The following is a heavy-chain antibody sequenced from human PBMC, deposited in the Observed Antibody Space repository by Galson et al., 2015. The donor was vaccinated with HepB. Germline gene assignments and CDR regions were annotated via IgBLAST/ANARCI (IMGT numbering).Heavy chain of an antibody. Sequence: SCKVSESTFIDCNIHWVRQAPGGRLEWMGLIDPEDGDTKYAARFQDRVTISADTSEGTVYLELSGLRSEDTALYYCASIYNWNDEEFDPWGQGTLVTVSS. CDR3: ASIYNWNDEEFDP. V-gene: IGHV1-69-2*01. J-gene: IGHJ5*02. CDR1: ESTFIDCN. D-gene: IGHD1-20*01. CDR2: IDPEDGDT.